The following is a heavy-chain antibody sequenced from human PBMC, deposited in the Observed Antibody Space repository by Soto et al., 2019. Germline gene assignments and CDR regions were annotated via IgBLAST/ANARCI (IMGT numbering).Heavy chain of an antibody. D-gene: IGHD3-3*01. Sequence: GGSLRLSCTASGFTFGDYAMSWFRQAPGKGLEGVGFIRSKAYGGTTEYAASVKGRFTISRDDSKSIAYLQMNSLKTEDTAVYYCTRDRSFYDFWSGSLDAFDIWGQGTMVTVS. V-gene: IGHV3-49*03. J-gene: IGHJ3*02. CDR1: GFTFGDYA. CDR2: IRSKAYGGTT. CDR3: TRDRSFYDFWSGSLDAFDI.